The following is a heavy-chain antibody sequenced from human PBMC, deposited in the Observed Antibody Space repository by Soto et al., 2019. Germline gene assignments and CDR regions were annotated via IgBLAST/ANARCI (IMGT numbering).Heavy chain of an antibody. CDR3: ARKGAPNTGMDF. CDR2: IIPIFGTA. CDR1: GGTFSSYA. Sequence: SVEVSCKASGGTFSSYAIRWVRQAPGQGLEWMGGIIPIFGTANYAHKFQGRVTITADESTSTAYMELSSLRSEDTAFYYCARKGAPNTGMDFWGQGTTVPGS. J-gene: IGHJ6*02. V-gene: IGHV1-69*13.